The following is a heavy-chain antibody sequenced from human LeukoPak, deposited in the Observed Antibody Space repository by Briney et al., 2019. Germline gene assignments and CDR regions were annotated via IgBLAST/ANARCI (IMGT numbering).Heavy chain of an antibody. J-gene: IGHJ5*02. CDR3: ARGSIVVVPAARDRWFDP. D-gene: IGHD2-2*01. V-gene: IGHV4-59*01. Sequence: SETLSLTCTVSAGSLSNYYWSWIRQPPGKGLEWIGYISYSGSTNYNPSLKSRVTISVDTSKNQFSLKLSSVTAADTAVYYCARGSIVVVPAARDRWFDPWGQGTLVTVSS. CDR1: AGSLSNYY. CDR2: ISYSGST.